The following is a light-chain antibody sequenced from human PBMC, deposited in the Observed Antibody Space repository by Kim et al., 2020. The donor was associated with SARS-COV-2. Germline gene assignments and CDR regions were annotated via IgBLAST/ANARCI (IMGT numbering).Light chain of an antibody. V-gene: IGKV3-20*01. J-gene: IGKJ5*01. CDR2: GAS. CDR1: QSVSGSY. CDR3: QQYGGSPFT. Sequence: EIVLTQSPGTLSLSPGEKATLSCRASQSVSGSYLAWYQQKPGQAPRLLIYGASSRATGIPDRFSGIGSGTDFTLTISRLEPEDFAVYYCQQYGGSPFTFGQGTRLEIK.